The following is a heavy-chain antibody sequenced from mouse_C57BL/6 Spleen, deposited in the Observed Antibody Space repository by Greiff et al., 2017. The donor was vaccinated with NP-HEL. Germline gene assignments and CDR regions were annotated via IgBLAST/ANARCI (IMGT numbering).Heavy chain of an antibody. CDR1: GYTFTSYW. CDR2: INPSSGYT. V-gene: IGHV1-7*01. Sequence: VQLQQSGAELAKPGASVKLSCKASGYTFTSYWMHWVKQRPGQGLEWIGYINPSSGYTKYNQKFKDKATLTAEKSSSTAYMQLSSLTYEDSAVYYCARERYSNYPPYAMDYWGQGTSVTVSS. CDR3: ARERYSNYPPYAMDY. D-gene: IGHD2-5*01. J-gene: IGHJ4*01.